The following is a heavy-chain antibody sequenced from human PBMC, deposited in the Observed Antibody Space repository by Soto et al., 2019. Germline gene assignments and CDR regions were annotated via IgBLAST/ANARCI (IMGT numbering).Heavy chain of an antibody. CDR2: ISGSGGST. J-gene: IGHJ6*03. D-gene: IGHD4-17*01. CDR3: ARHDYGDYGYYYYYYMDV. Sequence: GGSLRLSCAASGFTFSSYAMSWVRQAPRKGLEWVSAISGSGGSTYYADSVKGRFTISRDNSKNTLYLQMNSLRAEDTAVYYCARHDYGDYGYYYYYYMDVWGKGTTVTVSS. CDR1: GFTFSSYA. V-gene: IGHV3-23*01.